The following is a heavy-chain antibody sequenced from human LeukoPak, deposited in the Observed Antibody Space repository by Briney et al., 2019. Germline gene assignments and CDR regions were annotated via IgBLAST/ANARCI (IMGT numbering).Heavy chain of an antibody. V-gene: IGHV3-21*01. Sequence: KPGGSLRLSCAASGFTFSSYSMTWVRQAPGKGLEWVSSISSSSSYIYYADSVKGRFTISRDNAKNSLYLQMNSLRAEDTAVYYCARSSPTYYYDSSGYYAFDIWGQGIMVTVSS. J-gene: IGHJ3*02. CDR1: GFTFSSYS. CDR2: ISSSSSYI. CDR3: ARSSPTYYYDSSGYYAFDI. D-gene: IGHD3-22*01.